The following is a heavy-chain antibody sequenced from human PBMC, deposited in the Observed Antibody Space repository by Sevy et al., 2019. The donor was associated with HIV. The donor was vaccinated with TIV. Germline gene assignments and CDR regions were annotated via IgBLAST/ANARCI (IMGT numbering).Heavy chain of an antibody. CDR3: ASCSSGGFDY. CDR2: VKKDGSVK. V-gene: IGHV3-7*01. Sequence: GGSLRLSCAASGFTFSSYWMNWVRQAPGKGLEWVASVKKDGSVKYDVDSVKGRFTISRDNAKNSLYLQMNSLRAEDTAVYYCASCSSGGFDYWGQGTLVTVSS. J-gene: IGHJ4*02. D-gene: IGHD2-15*01. CDR1: GFTFSSYW.